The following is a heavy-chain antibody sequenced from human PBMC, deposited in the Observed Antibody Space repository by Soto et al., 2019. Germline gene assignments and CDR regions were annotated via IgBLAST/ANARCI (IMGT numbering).Heavy chain of an antibody. V-gene: IGHV3-11*01. Sequence: NPGGSLRLSCAASGFTFSDYYMSWIRQAPGKGLEWVSYISSSGSTIYYADSVKGRFTISRDNAKNSLYLQMNSLRAEDTAVYYRARDSLYGSGSYYNGGFDYWGQGTLVTVSS. D-gene: IGHD3-10*01. CDR1: GFTFSDYY. CDR3: ARDSLYGSGSYYNGGFDY. CDR2: ISSSGSTI. J-gene: IGHJ4*02.